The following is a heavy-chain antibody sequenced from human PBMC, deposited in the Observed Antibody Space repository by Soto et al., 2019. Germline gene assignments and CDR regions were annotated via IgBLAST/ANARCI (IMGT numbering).Heavy chain of an antibody. J-gene: IGHJ6*02. D-gene: IGHD6-19*01. Sequence: QVQLVQSGAEVKKPGSSVKVSCKASGGTFSSYAISWVRQAPGQGLEWMGGIIPIFGTANYAQKFQGRVTITAAESTSTATMGLSSLRSEDTSVYYCARDLGDSSGWHNYYYYYGMDVWGQGTTVTVSS. V-gene: IGHV1-69*01. CDR2: IIPIFGTA. CDR3: ARDLGDSSGWHNYYYYYGMDV. CDR1: GGTFSSYA.